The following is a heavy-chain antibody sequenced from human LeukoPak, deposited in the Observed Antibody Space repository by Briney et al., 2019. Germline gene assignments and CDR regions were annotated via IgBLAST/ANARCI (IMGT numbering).Heavy chain of an antibody. CDR1: GGSISSGSHY. Sequence: SETLSLTCTVSGGSISSGSHYRGWIRQPPAKGLEWIGSIYHSGSTYDNPSLKSRVTISIDTSKNQFSLKLNSVTAADTAVYYCARGSTTDWYYFDYWGQGTLVTVSS. J-gene: IGHJ4*02. D-gene: IGHD4-17*01. CDR2: IYHSGST. V-gene: IGHV4-39*07. CDR3: ARGSTTDWYYFDY.